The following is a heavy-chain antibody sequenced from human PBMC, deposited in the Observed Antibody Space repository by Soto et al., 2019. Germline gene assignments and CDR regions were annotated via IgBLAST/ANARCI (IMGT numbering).Heavy chain of an antibody. CDR1: GYSFTSYW. V-gene: IGHV5-10-1*01. Sequence: PGESMKISCKGSGYSFTSYWISWVRQMPGKGLEWMGRIDPSDSYTNYSPSFQGHVTISADKSISTAYLQWSSLKASDTAMYYCVRLHVARAKGDDMVAWGQGITVTGSS. J-gene: IGHJ6*02. D-gene: IGHD3-10*01. CDR3: VRLHVARAKGDDMVA. CDR2: IDPSDSYT.